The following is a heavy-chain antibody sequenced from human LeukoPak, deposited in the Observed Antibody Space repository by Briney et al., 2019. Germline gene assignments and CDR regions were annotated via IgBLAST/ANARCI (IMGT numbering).Heavy chain of an antibody. CDR3: AKDGSGGSCPDY. CDR2: ISGSGGST. J-gene: IGHJ4*02. V-gene: IGHV3-23*01. D-gene: IGHD2-15*01. CDR1: GFTFSSYA. Sequence: GGSLRLSCAAYGFTFSSYAMSWVRQAPGKGLEWVSAISGSGGSTYYADSVKGRFTISRDNSKNTLYLQMNSLRAEDTAVYYCAKDGSGGSCPDYWGQGTLVTVSS.